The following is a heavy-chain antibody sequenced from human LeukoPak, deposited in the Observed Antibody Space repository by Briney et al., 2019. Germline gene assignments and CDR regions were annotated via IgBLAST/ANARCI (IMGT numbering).Heavy chain of an antibody. Sequence: ASVKVSCKASGYIFTSYGISWVRQAPGQGLEWMGWISTNKGNTNYAQRLQGRVTMATDTSTSTAYMELRSLRSDDTAIYYCVRDIQWRFDPWGQGTLVTVSS. D-gene: IGHD2-8*01. CDR2: ISTNKGNT. CDR1: GYIFTSYG. J-gene: IGHJ5*02. V-gene: IGHV1-18*01. CDR3: VRDIQWRFDP.